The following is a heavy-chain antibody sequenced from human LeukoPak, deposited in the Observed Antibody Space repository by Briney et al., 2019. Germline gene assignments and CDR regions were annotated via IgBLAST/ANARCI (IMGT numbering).Heavy chain of an antibody. CDR1: GFTFSTFA. D-gene: IGHD1/OR15-1a*01. CDR3: AKVRANRFASFDY. Sequence: GGSLRLSCAASGFTFSTFAMIWVRQPPGKGLEWVSVISADSATTFYADSVKGRFTISRDNSKITLYLQMNSLRAEDTAVYYCAKVRANRFASFDYWGQGTLVTVSS. CDR2: ISADSATT. V-gene: IGHV3-23*01. J-gene: IGHJ4*02.